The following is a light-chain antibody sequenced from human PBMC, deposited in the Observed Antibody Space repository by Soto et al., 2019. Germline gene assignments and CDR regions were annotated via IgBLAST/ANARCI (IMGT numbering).Light chain of an antibody. J-gene: IGKJ1*01. V-gene: IGKV3-20*01. Sequence: EIVLTQSPCTLSLSPGERATLTCRASESVSSSYLAWYQQKPGQAPRLLIYGASSIATGIPDRFSGSGSGTDFTLTISRLEPEDFAVYYCQQYGSSRTFGQGTKVDNK. CDR1: ESVSSSY. CDR2: GAS. CDR3: QQYGSSRT.